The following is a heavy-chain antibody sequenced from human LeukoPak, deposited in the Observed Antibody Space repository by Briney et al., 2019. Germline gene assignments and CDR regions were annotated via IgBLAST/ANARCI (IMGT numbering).Heavy chain of an antibody. V-gene: IGHV4-39*01. CDR1: GGSISSSSYY. CDR3: ARSSWYYDSSGYYFFDY. CDR2: IYYRGST. D-gene: IGHD3-22*01. J-gene: IGHJ4*02. Sequence: PSETLSVTCTVSGGSISSSSYYWGWIRQPPGKGLEWIGSIYYRGSTYYNPSPKSRVTISVDTSKNQFSLKLSSVTAADTAVYYCARSSWYYDSSGYYFFDYWGQGTLVT.